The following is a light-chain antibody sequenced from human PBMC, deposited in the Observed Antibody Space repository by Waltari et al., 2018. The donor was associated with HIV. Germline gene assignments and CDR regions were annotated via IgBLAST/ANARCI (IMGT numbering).Light chain of an antibody. J-gene: IGKJ1*01. CDR1: QSFSSTY. CDR2: GAS. CDR3: QHFASTRWT. Sequence: VLTQSPGTLSLSPGERATLSCRASQSFSSTYLAWYQQKPGQATRLLIYGASNRATGIPDRFSGSGSGTDFTLTISRLEPEDFAVYYCQHFASTRWTFGQGTKVEIK. V-gene: IGKV3-20*01.